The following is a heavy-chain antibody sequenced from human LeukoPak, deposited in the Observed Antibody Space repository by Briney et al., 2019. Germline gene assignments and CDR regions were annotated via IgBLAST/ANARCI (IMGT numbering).Heavy chain of an antibody. CDR2: ISYDGSNK. CDR1: GFTFSSYA. J-gene: IGHJ4*02. CDR3: AKDLDYYDSSGPDY. D-gene: IGHD3-22*01. V-gene: IGHV3-30-3*01. Sequence: PGRSLRLSCAASGFTFSSYAMHWVRQAPGKGLEWVAVISYDGSNKYYADSVKGRFTISRDNSKNTLYLQMNSLRAEDTAVYYCAKDLDYYDSSGPDYWGQGTLVTVSS.